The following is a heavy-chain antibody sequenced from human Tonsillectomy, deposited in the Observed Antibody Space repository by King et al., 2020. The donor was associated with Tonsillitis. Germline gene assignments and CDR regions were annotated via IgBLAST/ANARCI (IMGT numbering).Heavy chain of an antibody. Sequence: VQLVESGSEVKKPGASVKVSCKASGYTFTSYDINWVRQATGQGLEWMGWMNPNSGNTGYAQKFQGRVTITRNTSISTAYMELSSLRSEDTAVYYCARGPPGVDGGGDCYAAWGQGTLVTVSS. CDR1: GYTFTSYD. D-gene: IGHD2-21*02. CDR3: ARGPPGVDGGGDCYAA. CDR2: MNPNSGNT. V-gene: IGHV1-8*02. J-gene: IGHJ5*02.